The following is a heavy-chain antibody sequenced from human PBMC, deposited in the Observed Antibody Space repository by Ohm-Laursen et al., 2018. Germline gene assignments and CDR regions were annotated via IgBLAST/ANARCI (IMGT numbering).Heavy chain of an antibody. J-gene: IGHJ4*02. CDR3: ARDIDWVAFDY. CDR2: INQHGIEK. CDR1: GFIFNDYS. V-gene: IGHV3-7*03. D-gene: IGHD3-9*01. Sequence: GSLRLSCTASGFIFNDYSMNWVRQAPGKGLEWVANINQHGIEKYYLDSVKGRFTISRDNSRNTLDLQMNSLRVEDTALYYCARDIDWVAFDYWGQGTLVTVSS.